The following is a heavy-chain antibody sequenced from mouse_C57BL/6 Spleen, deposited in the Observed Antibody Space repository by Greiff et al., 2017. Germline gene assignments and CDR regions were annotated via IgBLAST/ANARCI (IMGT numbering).Heavy chain of an antibody. D-gene: IGHD1-1*02. Sequence: QVQLQQSGAELVKPGASVKLSCKASGYTFTSYWMHWVKQRPGRGLEWIGRIDPNSGGTKYNEKFKSKATLTVDKPSSTAYMQLSSLTSEDSAVYYCARTDYAIARYWYFDVWGTGTTVTVSS. V-gene: IGHV1-72*01. J-gene: IGHJ1*03. CDR2: IDPNSGGT. CDR3: ARTDYAIARYWYFDV. CDR1: GYTFTSYW.